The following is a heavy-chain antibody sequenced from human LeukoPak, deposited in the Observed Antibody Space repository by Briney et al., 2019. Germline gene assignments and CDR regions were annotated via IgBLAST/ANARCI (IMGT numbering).Heavy chain of an antibody. CDR2: ISHSGTII. D-gene: IGHD2-8*02. CDR3: ARGRTWQELVYFYYYYMDF. V-gene: IGHV3-11*04. J-gene: IGHJ6*03. Sequence: KPGGSLRLSCAASGFTFSDYYMTWIRQAPGKGLEWVSYISHSGTIILYADSVKGRFTISRDNAKNSLFLQMNSLRDEDTAVYYCARGRTWQELVYFYYYYMDFWGKGTTVTVSS. CDR1: GFTFSDYY.